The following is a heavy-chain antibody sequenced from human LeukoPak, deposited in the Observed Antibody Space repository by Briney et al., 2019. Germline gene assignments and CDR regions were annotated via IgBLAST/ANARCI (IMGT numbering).Heavy chain of an antibody. D-gene: IGHD3-10*01. CDR1: GFTFSNYG. Sequence: GGSLRLSCAASGFTFSNYGMSWVRQAPGKGLEWVSAISGSGGSTNYADSVKGRFTISRDNSKNTLYLQMNSLRAEDTAVYYCAKVTGTYYYGSGSYTDIDYWGQGTLVTVSS. CDR2: ISGSGGST. J-gene: IGHJ4*02. CDR3: AKVTGTYYYGSGSYTDIDY. V-gene: IGHV3-23*01.